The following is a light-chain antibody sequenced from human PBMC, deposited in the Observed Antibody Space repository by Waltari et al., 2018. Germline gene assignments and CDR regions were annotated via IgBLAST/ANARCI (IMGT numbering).Light chain of an antibody. V-gene: IGLV2-8*01. CDR1: SNHVGAFDY. Sequence: QSALTQPPSASGSPGHSVTISCTGTSNHVGAFDYVPWYQQHPGKAPKVVISEVTKRPSGVPDRFSGSRSGNTAFLTVSGLQPEDEANYYCSSYAGTNNFVVFGGGTKLTVL. CDR2: EVT. J-gene: IGLJ2*01. CDR3: SSYAGTNNFVV.